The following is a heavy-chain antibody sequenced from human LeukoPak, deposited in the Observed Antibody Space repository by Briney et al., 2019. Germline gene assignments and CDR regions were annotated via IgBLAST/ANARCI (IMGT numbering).Heavy chain of an antibody. CDR3: VRVVSVDTAMVFDY. CDR2: INHSGST. V-gene: IGHV4-34*01. D-gene: IGHD5-18*01. Sequence: SETLSLTCAVYGGSFSGYYWSWIRQPPGKGLEWIGEINHSGSTNYNPSLKSRVTISVDTSKNQFSLKLSSVTAADTAVYYCVRVVSVDTAMVFDYWGQGTLVTASS. CDR1: GGSFSGYY. J-gene: IGHJ4*02.